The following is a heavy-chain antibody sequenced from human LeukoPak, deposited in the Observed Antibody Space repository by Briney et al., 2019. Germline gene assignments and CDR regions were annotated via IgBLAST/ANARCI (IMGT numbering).Heavy chain of an antibody. Sequence: GGSLRLSCAASGFTFSDYYMSWIRQAPGKGLEWVSYISSSGSTIYYADSVKGRFTISRDNAKNSLFLHMSSLRAEDTAVYYCAAQGYFDDSGYYPYYFNYWGQGTLVTVSS. CDR2: ISSSGSTI. J-gene: IGHJ4*02. CDR1: GFTFSDYY. CDR3: AAQGYFDDSGYYPYYFNY. V-gene: IGHV3-11*01. D-gene: IGHD3-22*01.